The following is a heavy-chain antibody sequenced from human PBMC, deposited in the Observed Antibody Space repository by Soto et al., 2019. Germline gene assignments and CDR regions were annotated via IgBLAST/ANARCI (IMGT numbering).Heavy chain of an antibody. Sequence: QVQLQESGPGLVKPSETLSLTCTVSGGSISSYYWSWIRQPPGKGMEWIGYIYYSGSTNYNPSLKSRLTISVDTSKNQFSLKLSSVTAADTAVYYCARTTYDFWSGYYSFDYWGQGTLVTVSS. CDR3: ARTTYDFWSGYYSFDY. J-gene: IGHJ4*02. CDR1: GGSISSYY. V-gene: IGHV4-59*01. D-gene: IGHD3-3*01. CDR2: IYYSGST.